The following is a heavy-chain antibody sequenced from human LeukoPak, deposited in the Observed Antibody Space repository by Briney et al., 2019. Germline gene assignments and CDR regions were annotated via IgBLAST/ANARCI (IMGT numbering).Heavy chain of an antibody. V-gene: IGHV4-39*01. Sequence: SGTLSLTCSVSGGSISSSSYYWGWIRQPPGKGLEWIGTIYYSGSTYYNPSLKSRVSIAVDTSKNQFSLKLSSVTAADTTVYYCARHRPTDYGFWFDYWGQGTLVTVSS. CDR1: GGSISSSSYY. J-gene: IGHJ4*02. D-gene: IGHD3/OR15-3a*01. CDR2: IYYSGST. CDR3: ARHRPTDYGFWFDY.